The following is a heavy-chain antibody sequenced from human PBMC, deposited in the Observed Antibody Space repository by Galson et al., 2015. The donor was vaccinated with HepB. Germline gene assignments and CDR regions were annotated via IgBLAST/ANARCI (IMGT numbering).Heavy chain of an antibody. CDR1: GGSVSSSY. D-gene: IGHD5/OR15-5a*01. Sequence: ETLSLTCSVSGGSVSSSYWSWIRQPPGKGLQWIGYIDYSGNTNYNPSLKSRVTISEDTSKDQFSLKVTSVTAADTAVYYCARVHVDIVSTVDAIAFDIWGRGTMVTVSS. CDR3: ARVHVDIVSTVDAIAFDI. CDR2: IDYSGNT. J-gene: IGHJ3*02. V-gene: IGHV4-59*08.